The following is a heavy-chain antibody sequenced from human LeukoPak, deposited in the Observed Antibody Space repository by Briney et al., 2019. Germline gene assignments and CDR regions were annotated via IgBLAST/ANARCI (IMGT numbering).Heavy chain of an antibody. D-gene: IGHD6-13*01. Sequence: GGSLRLSCAASGFTFSDAWMGWVRQAPGKGLEWVGRIKSNVYSGTTEYAAPVKGRFTISREDSKNTLYLQMNSPNTEDTAMDYCTIDVGDSWYRAPRDHWGQGTLVTVSS. CDR2: IKSNVYSGTT. J-gene: IGHJ4*02. V-gene: IGHV3-15*01. CDR3: TIDVGDSWYRAPRDH. CDR1: GFTFSDAW.